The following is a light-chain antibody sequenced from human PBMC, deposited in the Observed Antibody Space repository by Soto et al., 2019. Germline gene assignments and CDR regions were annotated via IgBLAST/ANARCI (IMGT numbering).Light chain of an antibody. CDR2: DAS. Sequence: EIVMTQSPATLSVSPGERATLSCRASQSVSSNLAWYHQKPGQPPRLLIYDASTRATGLPARFSGSGSGTEFNLTISSLQSEDFGVYFCQQYNDWLSFGGGTKVEIQ. V-gene: IGKV3-15*01. CDR1: QSVSSN. J-gene: IGKJ4*01. CDR3: QQYNDWLS.